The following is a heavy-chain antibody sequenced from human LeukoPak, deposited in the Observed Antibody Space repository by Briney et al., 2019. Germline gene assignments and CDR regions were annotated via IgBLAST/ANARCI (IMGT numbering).Heavy chain of an antibody. CDR2: IRYDGSNK. CDR1: GFTFSDYY. D-gene: IGHD6-19*01. J-gene: IGHJ6*02. CDR3: ARQVRWLAKPYYYYGMDV. Sequence: GGSLRLSCAAFGFTFSDYYMSWIRQAPGKGLEWVAFIRYDGSNKYYADSVKGRFTISRDNSKNTLYLQMNSLRAEDTAVYYCARQVRWLAKPYYYYGMDVWGQGTTVTVSS. V-gene: IGHV3-30*02.